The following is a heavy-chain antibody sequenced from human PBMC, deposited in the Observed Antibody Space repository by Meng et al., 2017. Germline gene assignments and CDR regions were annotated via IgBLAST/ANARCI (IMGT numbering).Heavy chain of an antibody. J-gene: IGHJ3*02. CDR3: AREGFLLVVADDAFDI. CDR1: GFTFSSYS. V-gene: IGHV3-21*01. CDR2: ISSSSSYI. Sequence: GGSLRLSCAASGFTFSSYSMNWVRQAPGKGLECVSSISSSSSYIYYADSVKGRFTISRDNAKNSLYLQMNSLRAEDTAVYYCAREGFLLVVADDAFDIWGQGTMVTVSS. D-gene: IGHD3-22*01.